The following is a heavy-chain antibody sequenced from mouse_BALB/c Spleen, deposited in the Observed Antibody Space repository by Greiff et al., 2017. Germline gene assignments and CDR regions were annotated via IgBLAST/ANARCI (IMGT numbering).Heavy chain of an antibody. J-gene: IGHJ3*01. CDR2: IWCDDDK. CDR3: ARMGWDGAY. CDR1: GFSLSTSGMG. V-gene: IGHV8-8*01. D-gene: IGHD4-1*01. Sequence: QVQLKESGPGILQPSQTLSLTCSFSGFSLSTSGMGVGWIRQPSGKGLEWLAHIWCDDDKRYNPALKSRLTISKDTSSNQVFLKIASVDTADTATYYCARMGWDGAYWGQGTLVTVAA.